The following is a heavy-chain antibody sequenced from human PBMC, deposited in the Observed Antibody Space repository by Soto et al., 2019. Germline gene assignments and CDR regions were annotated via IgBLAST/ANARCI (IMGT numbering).Heavy chain of an antibody. CDR1: GGSISSGDYY. CDR2: IYYSGST. V-gene: IGHV4-30-4*01. CDR3: ARGTAYGGDY. J-gene: IGHJ4*02. D-gene: IGHD4-17*01. Sequence: SETLSLTCTVSGGSISSGDYYWSCIRQPPGKGLEWIGYIYYSGSTYYNPSLKSRVTISVDTSKNQFSLKLSSVTAADTAVYYCARGTAYGGDYWGQGTLVTVSS.